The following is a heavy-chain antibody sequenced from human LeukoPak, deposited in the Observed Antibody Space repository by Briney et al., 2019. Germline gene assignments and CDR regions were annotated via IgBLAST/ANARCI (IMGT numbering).Heavy chain of an antibody. CDR2: VSGSGSMK. V-gene: IGHV3-23*01. CDR1: GFTFSSYA. CDR3: AIVGTAAAVDY. D-gene: IGHD6-13*01. J-gene: IGHJ4*02. Sequence: GGSLRLSCAASGFTFSSYAMSWVRQGPGKGLEWVSAVSGSGSMKYYADSVKGRFTISRDNSKNMVYLQMDSLRAEDTAVYYCAIVGTAAAVDYRGQGTLVTVSS.